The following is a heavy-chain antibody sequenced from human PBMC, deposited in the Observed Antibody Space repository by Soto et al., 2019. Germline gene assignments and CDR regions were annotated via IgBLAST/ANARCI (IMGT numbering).Heavy chain of an antibody. J-gene: IGHJ4*02. CDR1: GFTFSSYS. CDR2: IFVSSTTI. CDR3: ARDRDWAFDH. V-gene: IGHV3-48*04. Sequence: EVQLVESGGGLVQPGGSLRLSCVASGFTFSSYSMVWVREAPGKGLEWVSYIFVSSTTIYYADSVKGRFTVSRDNAQNSLFLAMNSLRAEDTAVYYCARDRDWAFDHWGQGTLVTVSS. D-gene: IGHD3-9*01.